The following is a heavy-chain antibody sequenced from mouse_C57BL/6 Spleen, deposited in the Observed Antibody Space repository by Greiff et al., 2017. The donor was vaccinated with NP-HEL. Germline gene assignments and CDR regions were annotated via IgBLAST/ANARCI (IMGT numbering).Heavy chain of an antibody. J-gene: IGHJ3*01. CDR3: AREGPYYGSSSAWFAY. V-gene: IGHV1-53*01. CDR1: GYTFTSYW. Sequence: VQLQQPGTELVKPGASVKLSCKASGYTFTSYWMHWVKQRPGQGLEWIGNINPSNGGTNYNEKFKSKATLTVDKSSSTAYMQLSSLTSEDSAVYYCAREGPYYGSSSAWFAYWGQGTLVTVSA. CDR2: INPSNGGT. D-gene: IGHD1-1*01.